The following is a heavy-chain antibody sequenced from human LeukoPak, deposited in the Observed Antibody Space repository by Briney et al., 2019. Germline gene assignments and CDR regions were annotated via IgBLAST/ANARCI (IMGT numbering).Heavy chain of an antibody. CDR2: INAGNGNT. CDR3: VRIAAAAIFDY. Sequence: ASVKVSCTASGYTFTSYAMHWVRQAPGQRLEWMGWINAGNGNTKYSQKFQGGVTITRDASASTAYMELSSLRSEDTAVYYCVRIAAAAIFDYWGQGTLVTVSS. V-gene: IGHV1-3*01. CDR1: GYTFTSYA. J-gene: IGHJ4*02. D-gene: IGHD6-13*01.